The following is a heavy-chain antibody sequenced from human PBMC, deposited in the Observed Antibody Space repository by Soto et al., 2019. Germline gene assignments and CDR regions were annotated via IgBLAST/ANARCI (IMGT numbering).Heavy chain of an antibody. Sequence: AGESLKTSCAASGFSFGSYALSWVRQAPGKGLEWVSTISGSDGKTFYADSVKGRFSISRDTSQSTLYLQMNSLRADDTAIYYCARWSYLDYWGQGTRVTVSS. CDR3: ARWSYLDY. V-gene: IGHV3-23*01. D-gene: IGHD3-3*01. CDR2: ISGSDGKT. J-gene: IGHJ4*02. CDR1: GFSFGSYA.